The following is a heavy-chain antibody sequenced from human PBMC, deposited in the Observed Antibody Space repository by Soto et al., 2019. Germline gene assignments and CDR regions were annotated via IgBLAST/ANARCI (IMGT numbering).Heavy chain of an antibody. CDR1: GYAFTSYG. V-gene: IGHV1-18*01. CDR2: ISAYNDNT. Sequence: GASAKVSCKASGYAFTSYGISWVRQAPGQGLEWMGWISAYNDNTNYAQKLQGRVTMTTATSTSTANMELRSQRSADTAVYYCAIVLMLWDNVGVVAATQHSDVWGKGTSVTVSP. CDR3: AIVLMLWDNVGVVAATQHSDV. J-gene: IGHJ6*04. D-gene: IGHD2-15*01.